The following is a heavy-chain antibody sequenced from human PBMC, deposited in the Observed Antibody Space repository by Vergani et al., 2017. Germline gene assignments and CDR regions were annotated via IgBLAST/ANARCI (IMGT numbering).Heavy chain of an antibody. CDR3: ARQRPGNCWSRGDFDD. CDR2: IYYSGLT. D-gene: IGHD2-21*01. Sequence: QLQLQQSGPGLVKPSETPFLTCTVSADSISSGSYYLGWIRQPPGKSLEWIGSIYYSGLTYYNPSLKSRVAISVDTSKNQFSLKVTSVTAADTAVDFCARQRPGNCWSRGDFDDWGQGILVTVSS. CDR1: ADSISSGSYY. J-gene: IGHJ4*02. V-gene: IGHV4-39*01.